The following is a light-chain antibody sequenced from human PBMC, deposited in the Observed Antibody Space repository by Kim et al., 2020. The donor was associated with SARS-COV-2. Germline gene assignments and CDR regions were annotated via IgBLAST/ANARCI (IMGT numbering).Light chain of an antibody. V-gene: IGKV3-15*01. Sequence: EIVMTQSPATLSVSPGERATLSCRASQSFSSKLAWFQQKPGQAPRLLIYDTSTRATGVPARFSGSGSGTEFTLTINSLQSEDFAVYYCQQYYSWPLTFGGGTKVEIK. CDR1: QSFSSK. J-gene: IGKJ4*01. CDR3: QQYYSWPLT. CDR2: DTS.